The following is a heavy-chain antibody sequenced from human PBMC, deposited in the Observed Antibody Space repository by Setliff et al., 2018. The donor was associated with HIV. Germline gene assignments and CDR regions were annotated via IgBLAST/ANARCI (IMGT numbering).Heavy chain of an antibody. CDR3: AREPRYIFGASFYYGMDV. CDR1: GGTFSSYA. D-gene: IGHD3-9*01. J-gene: IGHJ6*02. Sequence: ASVKVSCKASGGTFSSYAISWVRQAPGQGLEWMGGIVPIFDTVNYAQKFQGRVRITADESTSTAYMELTSLGSEDTAVYYCAREPRYIFGASFYYGMDVWGQGTTVTVSS. V-gene: IGHV1-69*13. CDR2: IVPIFDTV.